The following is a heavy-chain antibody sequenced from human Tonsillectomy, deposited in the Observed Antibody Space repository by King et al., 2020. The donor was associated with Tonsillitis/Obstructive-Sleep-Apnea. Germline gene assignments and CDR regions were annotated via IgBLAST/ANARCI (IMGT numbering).Heavy chain of an antibody. Sequence: VQLVESGAEVRKPGASVKGSCKPSGYIFTVYYMHWVGQAPGQGLYWVGRIDPNSGATDYAQKFQGRVTMTMDPSFSTASMELSVLRSDDTAVYYCAGDPIGDSHYYMDVWGKGTTVTVSS. V-gene: IGHV1-2*06. J-gene: IGHJ6*03. CDR3: AGDPIGDSHYYMDV. CDR1: GYIFTVYY. CDR2: IDPNSGAT. D-gene: IGHD3-3*01.